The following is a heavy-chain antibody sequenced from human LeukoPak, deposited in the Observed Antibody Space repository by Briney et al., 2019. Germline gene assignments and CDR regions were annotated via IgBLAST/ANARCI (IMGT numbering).Heavy chain of an antibody. CDR2: ITGSGRST. D-gene: IGHD3-16*02. CDR1: GFTFSSYG. J-gene: IGHJ5*02. V-gene: IGHV3-23*01. Sequence: GGTLRLSCAASGFTFSSYGMSWVRQSPGKGLEWVSAITGSGRSTYSADSVKGRFTVSRDNSKNTLYLQMTSLRAEDTAVYFCARDENGYVWGSFRAWGQGTLVTVSS. CDR3: ARDENGYVWGSFRA.